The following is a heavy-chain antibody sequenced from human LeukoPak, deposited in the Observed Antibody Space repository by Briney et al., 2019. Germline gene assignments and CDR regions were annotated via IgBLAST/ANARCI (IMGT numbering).Heavy chain of an antibody. CDR1: GGSFSGYY. J-gene: IGHJ4*02. CDR2: INHSGST. CDR3: ATGGAYADFEY. V-gene: IGHV4-34*01. Sequence: PSETLSLTCAVYGGSFSGYYWSWIRQPPGKGLEWIGEINHSGSTNYNPSLKSRVTITVDTSKNQFSLKLSPVTAADTAVYYCATGGAYADFEYWGQGILVTVSS. D-gene: IGHD2-2*01.